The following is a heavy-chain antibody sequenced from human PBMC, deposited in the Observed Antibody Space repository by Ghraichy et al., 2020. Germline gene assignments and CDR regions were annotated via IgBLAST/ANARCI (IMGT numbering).Heavy chain of an antibody. CDR1: GGSISSSSYY. D-gene: IGHD2-2*01. CDR2: IYYSGST. CDR3: ASPGGVVVPAATPSYWNV. Sequence: SQTLTLTCTVSGGSISSSSYYWGWIRQPPGKGLEWIGSIYYSGSTYYNPSLKSRVTISVDTSKNQFSLKLSSVTAADTAVYYCASPGGVVVPAATPSYWNVWGKGTTVTVSS. V-gene: IGHV4-39*01. J-gene: IGHJ6*04.